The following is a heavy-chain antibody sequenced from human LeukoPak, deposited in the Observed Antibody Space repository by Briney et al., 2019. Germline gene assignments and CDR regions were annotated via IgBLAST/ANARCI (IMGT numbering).Heavy chain of an antibody. CDR2: ISGSGGST. CDR1: GFTFSSYA. Sequence: GGSLRLSCAASGFTFSSYAMSWVRQAPGKGLEWVSAISGSGGSTYYADSVKGRFTISRDNSKNTLYLQMNSLRAEDTAVYYCAKYTAIVVVPAAHTDYWGQGTLVTVSS. J-gene: IGHJ4*02. CDR3: AKYTAIVVVPAAHTDY. D-gene: IGHD2-2*01. V-gene: IGHV3-23*01.